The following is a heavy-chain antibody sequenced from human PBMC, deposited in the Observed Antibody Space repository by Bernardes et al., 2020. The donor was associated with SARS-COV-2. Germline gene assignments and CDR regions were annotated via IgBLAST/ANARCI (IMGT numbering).Heavy chain of an antibody. CDR3: AKDLKLDY. CDR1: RFTFSSYA. CDR2: ISSSGAGT. Sequence: GASLILSCAASRFTFSSYAMSWVRKAPGKGLEWVSAISSSGAGTYYADSVKGRITISRDNSNNTLYLQMNRLRAEDTAVYFCAKDLKLDYWGQGTLVTVSS. V-gene: IGHV3-23*01. J-gene: IGHJ4*02.